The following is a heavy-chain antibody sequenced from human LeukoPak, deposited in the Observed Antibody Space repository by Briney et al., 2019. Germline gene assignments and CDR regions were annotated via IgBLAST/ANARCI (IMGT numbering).Heavy chain of an antibody. CDR2: VSGRGGST. D-gene: IGHD3-9*01. V-gene: IGHV3-23*01. CDR1: GFTFSSYA. CDR3: AKAHDILTGYFDY. Sequence: PGGSLRLSCAASGFTFSSYAMSWVRQAPGKGLEWVSGVSGRGGSTYYTDSVKGRFTISRDNSNNTVYLQMNSLRADDTAVYYCAKAHDILTGYFDYWGQGILVTVSS. J-gene: IGHJ4*02.